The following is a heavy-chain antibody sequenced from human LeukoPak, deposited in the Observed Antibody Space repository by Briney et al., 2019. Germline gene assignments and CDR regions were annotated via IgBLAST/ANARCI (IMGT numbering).Heavy chain of an antibody. CDR1: GGSFSGYY. Sequence: SETLSLTCAVYGGSFSGYYWSWIRQPPGKGLEWIGEINHSGSTNYNPSLKSRVTISVDTSKNQFSLKLSSVTAADTAVYYCARAGYSYGLNRLYYYYYGMDVWGQGTTVTVSS. CDR2: INHSGST. D-gene: IGHD5-18*01. CDR3: ARAGYSYGLNRLYYYYYGMDV. J-gene: IGHJ6*02. V-gene: IGHV4-34*01.